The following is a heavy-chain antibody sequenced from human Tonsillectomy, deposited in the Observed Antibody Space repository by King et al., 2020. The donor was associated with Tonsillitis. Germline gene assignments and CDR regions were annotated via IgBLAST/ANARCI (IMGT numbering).Heavy chain of an antibody. V-gene: IGHV4-59*01. J-gene: IGHJ5*02. Sequence: QLQESGPGLVKPSETLSLTCTVSGGSTTSYYWSWIRPPPGRRLEWIGYVSYTGSTTYNPSLKSRVTISLGTSKHQFSLKLTSVTAADTAVYYCARTGFIASADWFDPWGQGTLVTVSS. CDR1: GGSTTSYY. CDR2: VSYTGST. D-gene: IGHD6-13*01. CDR3: ARTGFIASADWFDP.